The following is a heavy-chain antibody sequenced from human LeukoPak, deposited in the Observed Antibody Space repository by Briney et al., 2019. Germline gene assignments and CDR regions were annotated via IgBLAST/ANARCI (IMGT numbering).Heavy chain of an antibody. D-gene: IGHD2-21*01. J-gene: IGHJ4*02. CDR2: IHSTGTT. CDR1: GGSISGYY. V-gene: IGHV4-59*08. Sequence: SETLSLTCTVSGGSISGYYWSWIRQTPGQAPEWIGYIHSTGTTDYHPSLRRRVTISVDTSKNQFSLKLNSVTAADTAVYYCARHDEDCNGQYCFLLSFDSWGQGALDTVSS. CDR3: ARHDEDCNGQYCFLLSFDS.